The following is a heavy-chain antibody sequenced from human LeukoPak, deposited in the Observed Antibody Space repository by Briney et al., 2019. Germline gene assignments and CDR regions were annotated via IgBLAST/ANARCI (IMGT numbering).Heavy chain of an antibody. J-gene: IGHJ6*03. CDR3: ARDPPQGYYYYMDV. V-gene: IGHV3-21*01. CDR2: ISSSSSYI. CDR1: GFTFSSYS. Sequence: GGSLRLSCAASGFTFSSYSMNWVRQAPGKGLEWVSSISSSSSYIYYADSVKGRFTISRDNAKNSLYLQMNSLRAEDTAVYYSARDPPQGYYYYMDVWGKGTTVTVSS.